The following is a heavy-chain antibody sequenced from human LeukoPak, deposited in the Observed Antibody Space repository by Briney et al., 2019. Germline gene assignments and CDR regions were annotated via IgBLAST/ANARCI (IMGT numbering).Heavy chain of an antibody. D-gene: IGHD3-16*01. CDR2: INMYTANP. Sequence: ASVKVSCKASGYTFTRYAVNWLRQAPGQGLEWKGWINMYTANPAYAQGFTERFVFSLDTSVTTAYLQISNLKTEDTAVYYCARHDNDDDFDYWGQGTLVTVSS. CDR3: ARHDNDDDFDY. CDR1: GYTFTRYA. J-gene: IGHJ4*02. V-gene: IGHV7-4-1*02.